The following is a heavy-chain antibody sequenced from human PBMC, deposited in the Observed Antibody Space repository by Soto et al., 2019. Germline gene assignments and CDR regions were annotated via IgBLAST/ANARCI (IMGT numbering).Heavy chain of an antibody. Sequence: PGGSLNLSCEVPGFPFSRYSMSWVRQSPGKGLEWVAKIPQDGVDGHYADSVKGRFTISRDNGKNSLYLQLNNLRAEDTAVYYCARDHLILPAHDFFYGSDVWGRGATVTVSS. D-gene: IGHD2-21*02. V-gene: IGHV3-7*03. J-gene: IGHJ6*02. CDR3: ARDHLILPAHDFFYGSDV. CDR1: GFPFSRYS. CDR2: IPQDGVDG.